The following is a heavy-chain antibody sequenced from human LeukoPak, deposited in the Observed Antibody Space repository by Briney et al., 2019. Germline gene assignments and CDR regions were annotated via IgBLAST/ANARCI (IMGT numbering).Heavy chain of an antibody. V-gene: IGHV3-74*01. CDR2: IKSDGSNT. CDR1: GFTFSSYW. D-gene: IGHD2-15*01. Sequence: GGSLRLSCEASGFTFSSYWMHWVRQAPGEGLVWVSRIKSDGSNTYYADSVKGRFTISRDNAKNTLYLQMNSLRAEDAAVYYCARESYCSGGSCYSGRAFDIWGQGTMVTVSS. J-gene: IGHJ3*02. CDR3: ARESYCSGGSCYSGRAFDI.